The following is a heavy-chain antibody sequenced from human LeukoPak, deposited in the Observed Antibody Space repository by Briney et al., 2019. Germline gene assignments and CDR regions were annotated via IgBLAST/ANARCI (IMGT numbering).Heavy chain of an antibody. Sequence: GGSLRFSCAASGFTFSSYGMHWVRQAPGKGLEWVAFIRYDGSNKYYADSVKGRFTISRDNSKNTLYLQMNSLRAEDTAVYYCAKELAARPYYFDYWSQGTLVTVSS. CDR1: GFTFSSYG. CDR2: IRYDGSNK. CDR3: AKELAARPYYFDY. V-gene: IGHV3-30*02. D-gene: IGHD6-6*01. J-gene: IGHJ4*02.